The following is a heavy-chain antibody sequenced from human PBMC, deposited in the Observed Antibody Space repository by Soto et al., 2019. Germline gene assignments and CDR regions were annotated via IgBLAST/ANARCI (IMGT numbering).Heavy chain of an antibody. CDR1: GGSVSSGSYY. D-gene: IGHD3-22*01. V-gene: IGHV4-61*01. CDR2: IYYSGST. Sequence: SETLSLTCTVSGGSVSSGSYYWSWIRQPPGKGLEWIGYIYYSGSTNYNPSLKSRVTISVDTSKNQFSLKLSSVTAADTAVCYCARYFCYYDSSGYYCPFDYWGQGTLVTVSS. J-gene: IGHJ4*02. CDR3: ARYFCYYDSSGYYCPFDY.